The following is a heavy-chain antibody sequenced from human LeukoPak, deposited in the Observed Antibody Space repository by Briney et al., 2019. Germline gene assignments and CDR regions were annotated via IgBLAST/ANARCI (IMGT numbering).Heavy chain of an antibody. CDR3: ARGYRYYYDSSGVWTGAFDI. J-gene: IGHJ3*02. V-gene: IGHV3-13*01. Sequence: GGSLRLSCAASGFTFSSYDMYWVRQATGKGLEWVSAIGTAGDTYYPGSMKGRFTISRENAKNSLYLQMNSLRAGDTAVYYCARGYRYYYDSSGVWTGAFDIRGQGTMVTVSS. D-gene: IGHD3-22*01. CDR2: IGTAGDT. CDR1: GFTFSSYD.